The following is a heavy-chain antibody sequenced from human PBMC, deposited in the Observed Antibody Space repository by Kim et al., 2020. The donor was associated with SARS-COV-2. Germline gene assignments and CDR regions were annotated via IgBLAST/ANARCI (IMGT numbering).Heavy chain of an antibody. V-gene: IGHV3-74*01. CDR3: ARGGYCSSTSCFWGEFDP. Sequence: GGSLRLSCAASGFTFSSYWTHWVRQAPGKGLVWVSRINSDGSSTSYADSVKGRFTISRDNAKNTLYLQMNSLRAEDTAVYYCARGGYCSSTSCFWGEFDPWGQGTLVTVSS. CDR1: GFTFSSYW. D-gene: IGHD2-2*01. J-gene: IGHJ5*02. CDR2: INSDGSST.